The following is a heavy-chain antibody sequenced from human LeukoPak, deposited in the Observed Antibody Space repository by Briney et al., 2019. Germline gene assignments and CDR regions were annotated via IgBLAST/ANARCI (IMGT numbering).Heavy chain of an antibody. Sequence: GSLRLSCAASGFTFSSDWMSWVRQAPGKGLEWVANIKQDGSEKYYVDSVKGRFTISRDDAKNSLYLQMNSLRAEDTAVYYCARGRGAFDYWGQGTLVTVSS. CDR3: ARGRGAFDY. V-gene: IGHV3-7*01. J-gene: IGHJ4*02. D-gene: IGHD3-10*01. CDR1: GFTFSSDW. CDR2: IKQDGSEK.